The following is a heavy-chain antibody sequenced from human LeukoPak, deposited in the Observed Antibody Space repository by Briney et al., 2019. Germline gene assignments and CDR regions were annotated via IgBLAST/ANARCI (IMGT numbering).Heavy chain of an antibody. CDR2: IRYDGSYK. CDR3: AKVRYQLLIDY. J-gene: IGHJ4*02. V-gene: IGHV3-30*02. D-gene: IGHD2-2*01. Sequence: PGGSLRLSCAASGFTFSRFGMHWVRQAPGKGLEWVAFIRYDGSYKYYADSVKGRFTISRDNSKNTLYLQMNSLRADDTAVYYCAKVRYQLLIDYWGQGTLVTVSS. CDR1: GFTFSRFG.